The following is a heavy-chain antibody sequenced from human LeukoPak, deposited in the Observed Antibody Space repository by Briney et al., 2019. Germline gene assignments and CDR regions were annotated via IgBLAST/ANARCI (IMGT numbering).Heavy chain of an antibody. D-gene: IGHD4-23*01. Sequence: SDTLSLTCTVSGGSISSGGYYWSWIRQHPGKGLEWIGYIYYSGSTYYNPSLKSRVTISVDTSKNQFYLKLRSVTAADTAVYYCATVGLRDYYGMDVWGQGTTVTVSS. J-gene: IGHJ6*02. V-gene: IGHV4-31*03. CDR2: IYYSGST. CDR3: ATVGLRDYYGMDV. CDR1: GGSISSGGYY.